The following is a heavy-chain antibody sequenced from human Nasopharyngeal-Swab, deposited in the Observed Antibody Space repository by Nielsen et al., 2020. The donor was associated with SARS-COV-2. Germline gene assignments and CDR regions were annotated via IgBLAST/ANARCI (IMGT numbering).Heavy chain of an antibody. V-gene: IGHV7-4-1*02. D-gene: IGHD4-17*01. Sequence: ASVKVSCKASGYAFTSYAMNWVRQAPGQGLEWMGWINANTGNPTYAQGFTGRFVFSLDTSVSTAYLQISSLKAEDTAVYYCARGSDHYGGGAFDIWGQGTMVTVSS. CDR2: INANTGNP. CDR3: ARGSDHYGGGAFDI. CDR1: GYAFTSYA. J-gene: IGHJ3*02.